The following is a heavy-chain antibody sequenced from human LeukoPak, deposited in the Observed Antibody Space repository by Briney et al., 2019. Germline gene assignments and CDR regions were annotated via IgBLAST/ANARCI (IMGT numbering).Heavy chain of an antibody. V-gene: IGHV4-34*01. CDR1: GGSFSGYY. CDR2: INHSGST. CDR3: ARFPCSGNSCYFGIRAFDV. D-gene: IGHD2-15*01. J-gene: IGHJ3*01. Sequence: SETLSLTCAIYGGSFSGYYWNWIRQSPGKGLEWIGEINHSGSTNYNPSLKRRVTISVDTSKNQFSLKLSSMTAADTAVYYCARFPCSGNSCYFGIRAFDVWGQGTMVTVSS.